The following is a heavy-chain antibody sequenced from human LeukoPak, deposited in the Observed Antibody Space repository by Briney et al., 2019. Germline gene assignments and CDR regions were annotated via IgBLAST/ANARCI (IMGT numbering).Heavy chain of an antibody. CDR1: GFTFSSYA. Sequence: GSLRLSCAASGFTFSSYAMSWIRQPPGKGLEWIGHIYYSGSTNYNPSLKSRVTISVDTSKNQFSLKLSSVTAADTAVYYCARQQLGYYGYWGQGTLVTVSS. J-gene: IGHJ4*02. CDR3: ARQQLGYYGY. V-gene: IGHV4-59*08. D-gene: IGHD3-22*01. CDR2: IYYSGST.